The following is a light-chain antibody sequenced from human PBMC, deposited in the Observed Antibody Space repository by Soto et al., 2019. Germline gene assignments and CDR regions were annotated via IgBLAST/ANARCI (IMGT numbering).Light chain of an antibody. CDR2: DVD. J-gene: IGLJ1*01. Sequence: QSVLTQPASVSGSLGQSITISCTGTSSDVGGYNYVSWYQQYPGKAPKLMIYDVDTRPSGVSNRFSGSKSGNTASLTISGLQADDEADYYCSSYTNSNTLVFGSGTKVTVL. CDR1: SSDVGGYNY. CDR3: SSYTNSNTLV. V-gene: IGLV2-14*01.